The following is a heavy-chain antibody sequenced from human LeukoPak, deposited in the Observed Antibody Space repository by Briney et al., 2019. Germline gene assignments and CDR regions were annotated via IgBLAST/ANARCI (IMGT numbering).Heavy chain of an antibody. D-gene: IGHD6-13*01. V-gene: IGHV4-34*01. Sequence: KASETLSLTCAVYGGSFRGYYWSWIRQPPRKGLQWIGEINHSCSTNYNPSLKSRVTISVDTSKNQFSLKLSSVTAADTAVYCCARAGSQQLGVDYWGQGTLVTVSS. CDR3: ARAGSQQLGVDY. J-gene: IGHJ4*02. CDR2: INHSCST. CDR1: GGSFRGYY.